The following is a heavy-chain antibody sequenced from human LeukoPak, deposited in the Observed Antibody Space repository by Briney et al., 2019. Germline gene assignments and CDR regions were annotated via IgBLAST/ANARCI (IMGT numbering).Heavy chain of an antibody. Sequence: SVKVSCKASGGTFSSYAISWVRQAPGQGLEWMGRIIPILGTANYAQKFQGRVTITADKSTSTAYMELSSLKSEDTAVYYCARSLAAAGTSGWFDPWGQGTLVTVSS. D-gene: IGHD6-13*01. V-gene: IGHV1-69*04. J-gene: IGHJ5*02. CDR1: GGTFSSYA. CDR2: IIPILGTA. CDR3: ARSLAAAGTSGWFDP.